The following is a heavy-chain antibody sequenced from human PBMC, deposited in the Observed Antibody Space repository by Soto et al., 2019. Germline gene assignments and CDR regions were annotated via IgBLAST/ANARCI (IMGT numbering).Heavy chain of an antibody. CDR3: ARGLGGVIALDY. J-gene: IGHJ4*02. V-gene: IGHV4-59*01. Sequence: PSETLSLTCTVSGGSISSYYWSWIRQPPGKGLEWIGYIYYSGSTNYNPSLKSRVTISVDTSKNQFSLKLSSVTAADTAVYYCARGLGGVIALDYWGQGTLVTVSS. CDR2: IYYSGST. CDR1: GGSISSYY. D-gene: IGHD3-16*02.